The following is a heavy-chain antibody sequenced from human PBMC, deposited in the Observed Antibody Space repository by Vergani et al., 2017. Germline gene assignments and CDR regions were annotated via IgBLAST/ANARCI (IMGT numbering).Heavy chain of an antibody. CDR1: GGSISSSSYY. J-gene: IGHJ6*02. V-gene: IGHV4-39*01. CDR2: IYYSGRT. D-gene: IGHD2-21*02. Sequence: QLQLQESGPGLVKPSETLSLTCTVSGGSISSSSYYWGWIRQPPGKGLEWIGSIYYSGRTYYNPSLKSRVTISVDTSKNQFSRKLSSVTAADTAVYYCARQGCGGDCYSVYYYYGMDVWGQGTTVTVSS. CDR3: ARQGCGGDCYSVYYYYGMDV.